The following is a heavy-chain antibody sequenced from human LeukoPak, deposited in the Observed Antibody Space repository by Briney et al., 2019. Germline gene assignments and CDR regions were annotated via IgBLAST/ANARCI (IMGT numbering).Heavy chain of an antibody. CDR1: GFTFSSYG. D-gene: IGHD4-17*01. J-gene: IGHJ4*02. V-gene: IGHV3-30*18. CDR3: AKSTTVTQRGYFDY. Sequence: GGSLRLSCAASGFTFSSYGMHWVRQAPAKELEWVAIISYDGSNKYYADSVKGRFTISRDNSKNTLYLQMNSLRAEDTAVYYCAKSTTVTQRGYFDYWGQGTLVTVSS. CDR2: ISYDGSNK.